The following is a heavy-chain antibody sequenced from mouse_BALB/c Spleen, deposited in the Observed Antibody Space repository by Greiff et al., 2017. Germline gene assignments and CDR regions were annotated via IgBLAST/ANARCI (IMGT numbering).Heavy chain of an antibody. J-gene: IGHJ3*01. CDR2: ISDGGSYT. Sequence: EVKLVESGRGLVKPGGSLKLSCAASGFTFSDYYMYWVRQTPEKRLEWVATISDGGSYTYYPDSVKGRFTISRDNAKNNLYLQMSSLKSEDTAMYYCAREGGNYGGFFAYWGQGTLVTVSA. V-gene: IGHV5-4*02. D-gene: IGHD2-1*01. CDR3: AREGGNYGGFFAY. CDR1: GFTFSDYY.